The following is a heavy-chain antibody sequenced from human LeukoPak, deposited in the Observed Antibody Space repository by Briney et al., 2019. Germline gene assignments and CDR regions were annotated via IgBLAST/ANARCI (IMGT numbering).Heavy chain of an antibody. CDR2: IYYSGST. D-gene: IGHD3-9*01. V-gene: IGHV4-59*01. CDR1: GGSISSYY. Sequence: SETLSLTCTVSGGSISSYYWSWIRQPPGKGLEWIGYIYYSGSTNYNPSLKSRVPISVDTSKNQFSLKLSSVTAADTAVYYCASVLTGSYYYYGMDVWGQGTTVTVSS. J-gene: IGHJ6*02. CDR3: ASVLTGSYYYYGMDV.